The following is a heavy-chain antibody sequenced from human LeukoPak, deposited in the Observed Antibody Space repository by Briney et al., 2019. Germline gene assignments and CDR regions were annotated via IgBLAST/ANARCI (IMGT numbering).Heavy chain of an antibody. CDR2: INHSGST. J-gene: IGHJ4*02. V-gene: IGHV4-34*01. Sequence: SETLSLTCAVYGGSFSGYYWSWIRQPPGKGLEWIGEINHSGSTNYNPSLKSRVTISVDTSKNQLSLKLSSVTAADTAVYYCARRGRSRIMITFGGVINYFDYWGQGTLVTVSS. D-gene: IGHD3-16*02. CDR3: ARRGRSRIMITFGGVINYFDY. CDR1: GGSFSGYY.